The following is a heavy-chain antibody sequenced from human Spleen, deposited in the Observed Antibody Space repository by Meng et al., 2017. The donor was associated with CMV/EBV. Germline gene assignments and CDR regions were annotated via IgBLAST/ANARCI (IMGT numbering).Heavy chain of an antibody. V-gene: IGHV1-2*06. J-gene: IGHJ5*02. CDR2: INPDIGAT. CDR3: ARDHGIRNWFDP. Sequence: QVQLVQSGAEVKKSGASVTVSCRASGYRFTDAYIYWVRQAPGQGLEWEGRINPDIGATNYAQKFQGRVTMTRDTSMNTAYMDLSRLTFDDTAVYYCARDHGIRNWFDPWGQGTLVTVSS. D-gene: IGHD1-26*01. CDR1: GYRFTDAY.